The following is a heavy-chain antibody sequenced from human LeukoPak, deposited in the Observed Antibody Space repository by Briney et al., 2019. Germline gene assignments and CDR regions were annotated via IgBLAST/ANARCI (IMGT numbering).Heavy chain of an antibody. CDR1: GDSVSSSSAT. CDR3: ARVEDCTNGVCYSWTNAFDI. D-gene: IGHD2-8*01. J-gene: IGHJ3*02. V-gene: IGHV6-1*01. Sequence: SQTLSLTCAISGDSVSSSSATWNWIRQSPSRGLEWLGRTYYRSKWYNDYAISVKSRLIITPDTSKNQFSLQLNSVTPEDTAVYYCARVEDCTNGVCYSWTNAFDIWGQGTVVTVSS. CDR2: TYYRSKWYN.